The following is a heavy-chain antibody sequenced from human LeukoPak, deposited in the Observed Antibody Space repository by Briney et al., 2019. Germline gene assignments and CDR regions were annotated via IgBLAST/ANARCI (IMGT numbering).Heavy chain of an antibody. CDR2: ISTGVSSK. CDR1: GFTFSDYY. D-gene: IGHD1-26*01. Sequence: GGFLRLSCAASGFTFSDYYMSWIRQAPGKGLEWVSYISTGVSSKFYAESVKGRFTISRDNAKNTLYLQMNSLRVEDTAVYYCARDYYGYWGQGTLVTVSS. V-gene: IGHV3-11*04. J-gene: IGHJ4*02. CDR3: ARDYYGY.